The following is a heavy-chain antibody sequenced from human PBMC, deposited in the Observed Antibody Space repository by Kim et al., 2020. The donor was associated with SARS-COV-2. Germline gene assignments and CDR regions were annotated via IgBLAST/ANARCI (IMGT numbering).Heavy chain of an antibody. CDR1: GFTFSSYA. D-gene: IGHD1-26*01. J-gene: IGHJ4*02. Sequence: GGSLRLSCSASGFTFSSYAMHWVRQAPGKGLEWVAVISYDGSNKYYADSVKGRFTISRDNSKNTLYLQMNSLRAEDTAVYYCATHSGSYSLDYWGQGTLVTVSS. CDR2: ISYDGSNK. CDR3: ATHSGSYSLDY. V-gene: IGHV3-30*03.